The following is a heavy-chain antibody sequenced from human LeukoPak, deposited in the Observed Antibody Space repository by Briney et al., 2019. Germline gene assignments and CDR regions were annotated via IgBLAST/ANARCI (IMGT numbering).Heavy chain of an antibody. J-gene: IGHJ5*02. V-gene: IGHV4-39*01. D-gene: IGHD3-22*01. CDR1: AGSISSSSYY. Sequence: SETLSLTCTVSAGSISSSSYYWGWIRQPPGKGLEWIGSIYYSGRTYYNPSLKSRVTISVDTSKNQFSLKLSSVTAADTGVYYCARGQGVTVIKVGKNWFDPWSQGTQVIVSP. CDR2: IYYSGRT. CDR3: ARGQGVTVIKVGKNWFDP.